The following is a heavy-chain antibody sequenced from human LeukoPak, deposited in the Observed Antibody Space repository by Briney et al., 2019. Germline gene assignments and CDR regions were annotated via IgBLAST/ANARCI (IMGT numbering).Heavy chain of an antibody. V-gene: IGHV4-59*01. CDR3: AREPTYYYGSGSYPHAFDI. Sequence: PSETLSLTCTVSGGSISSYYWSWIRQPPGKGLEWIGYIYYSGSTNYNPSLKSRVTISVDTSKNQFSLKLSSVTAADTAVYYCAREPTYYYGSGSYPHAFDIWGQGTMVTVSS. CDR2: IYYSGST. J-gene: IGHJ3*02. D-gene: IGHD3-10*01. CDR1: GGSISSYY.